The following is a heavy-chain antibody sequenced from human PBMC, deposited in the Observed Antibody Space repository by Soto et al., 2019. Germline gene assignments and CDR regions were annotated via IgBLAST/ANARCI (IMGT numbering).Heavy chain of an antibody. CDR3: ARIRSASSGWLPEY. CDR2: INVYNGNT. D-gene: IGHD6-19*01. J-gene: IGHJ4*02. V-gene: IGHV1-18*04. Sequence: ASVKVSCKASGYTFTSNSIGWVRQAPGQGLEWMGWINVYNGNTKYAQQLQGRVTLTTDTSTSTAYMDLRSLRSDYTAVYYCARIRSASSGWLPEYWGQGTLVIVSS. CDR1: GYTFTSNS.